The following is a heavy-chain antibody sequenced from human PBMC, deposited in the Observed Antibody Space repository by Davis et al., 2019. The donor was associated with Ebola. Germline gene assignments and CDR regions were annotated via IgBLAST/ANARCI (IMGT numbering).Heavy chain of an antibody. CDR3: ARGTGYSSGWYGMRDHNWFDP. CDR1: GYTFTGDY. V-gene: IGHV1-2*02. D-gene: IGHD6-19*01. J-gene: IGHJ5*02. Sequence: AASVKVSCKASGYTFTGDYMHWVRQAPGQGLEWMGWINPNSGGTNYAQKFQGRVTMTRDTSISTAYMELSRLRSDDTAVYYCARGTGYSSGWYGMRDHNWFDPWGQGTLVTVSS. CDR2: INPNSGGT.